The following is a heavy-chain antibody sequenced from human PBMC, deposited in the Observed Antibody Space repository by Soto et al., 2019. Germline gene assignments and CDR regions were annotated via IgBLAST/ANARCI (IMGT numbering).Heavy chain of an antibody. CDR1: GFSLSNARMG. V-gene: IGHV2-26*01. Sequence: GPTLVNPTETLTLTCTVSGFSLSNARMGVSWIRQPPGKALEWLAHIFSNDEKSYSTSLKSRLTISKDTSKSQVVLTMTNMDPVDTATYYCARTQRYYDILTGYYILHYFDYWGQGTLVTVSS. D-gene: IGHD3-9*01. CDR3: ARTQRYYDILTGYYILHYFDY. CDR2: IFSNDEK. J-gene: IGHJ4*02.